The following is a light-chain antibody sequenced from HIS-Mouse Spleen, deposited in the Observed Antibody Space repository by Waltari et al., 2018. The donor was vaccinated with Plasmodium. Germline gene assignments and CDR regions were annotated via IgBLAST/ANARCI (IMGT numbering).Light chain of an antibody. CDR3: KQYGSSPPYT. CDR2: GAS. CDR1: QSVSSSY. Sequence: EIVLTQSPGTLSLSPGERATLSCRAVQSVSSSYLAWYQQKPGQAPRLLIHGASSRATGIPDRFSCSGSGTDFTITISRQEPEDFAVYYCKQYGSSPPYTFGQGTKLEIK. J-gene: IGKJ2*01. V-gene: IGKV3-20*01.